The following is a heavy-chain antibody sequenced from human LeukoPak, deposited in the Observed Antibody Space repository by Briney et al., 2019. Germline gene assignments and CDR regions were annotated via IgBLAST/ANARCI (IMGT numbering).Heavy chain of an antibody. CDR3: ARDYGDYRRYYYMDV. Sequence: SETLSLTCAVYGGSFSGYYWSWIRQPPGKGLEWIGEINHSGSTNYNPSLKSRVTISVDTSKNQFSLKLSPVTAADTAVYYCARDYGDYRRYYYMDVWGKGTTVTVSS. D-gene: IGHD4-17*01. CDR1: GGSFSGYY. CDR2: INHSGST. J-gene: IGHJ6*03. V-gene: IGHV4-34*01.